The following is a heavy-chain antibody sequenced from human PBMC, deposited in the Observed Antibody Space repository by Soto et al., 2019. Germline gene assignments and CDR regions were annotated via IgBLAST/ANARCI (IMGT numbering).Heavy chain of an antibody. V-gene: IGHV3-23*01. CDR2: ISGSGGST. CDR1: GFTVSSNY. J-gene: IGHJ4*02. Sequence: PGGSLRLSCAASGFTVSSNYMSWVRQAPGKGLEWVSAISGSGGSTYYADSVKGRFTISRDNSKNTLYLQMNSLRAEDTAVYYCASRNSGWYFDYWGQGTLVTVS. D-gene: IGHD6-19*01. CDR3: ASRNSGWYFDY.